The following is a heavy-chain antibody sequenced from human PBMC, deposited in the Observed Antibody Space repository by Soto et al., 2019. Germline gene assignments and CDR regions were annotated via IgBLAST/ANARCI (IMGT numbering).Heavy chain of an antibody. D-gene: IGHD3-3*01. CDR1: GYTFTSYG. Sequence: ASVKVSCKASGYTFTSYGISWVRQAPGQGLEWMGWISAYNGNTNYAQKLQGRVTMTTDTSTSTAYMELRSLRSDDTAVYYCAREPLNDFGSVYYGSWAYWGKGPWVPVSP. J-gene: IGHJ4*02. CDR3: AREPLNDFGSVYYGSWAY. V-gene: IGHV1-18*01. CDR2: ISAYNGNT.